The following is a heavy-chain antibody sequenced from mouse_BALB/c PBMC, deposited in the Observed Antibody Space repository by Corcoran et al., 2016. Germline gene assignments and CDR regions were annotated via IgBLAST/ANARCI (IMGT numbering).Heavy chain of an antibody. CDR2: ISCYNGAT. Sequence: LVKTGASVKISCKASGYSFTGYYMHWVKQSHGKSLEWIGYISCYNGATSYNQKFKGKATFTVDTSSSTAYMQFNSLTSEDSAVYYCARGGNYYGSSEAMDYWGQGTSVTVSS. CDR3: ARGGNYYGSSEAMDY. CDR1: GYSFTGYY. J-gene: IGHJ4*01. V-gene: IGHV1S34*01. D-gene: IGHD1-1*01.